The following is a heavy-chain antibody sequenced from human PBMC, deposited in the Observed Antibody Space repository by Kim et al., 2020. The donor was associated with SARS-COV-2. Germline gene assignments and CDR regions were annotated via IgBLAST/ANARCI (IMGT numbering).Heavy chain of an antibody. J-gene: IGHJ3*02. Sequence: AQKFQGRVTMTRDTSTSTVYMELSSLRSEDTAVYYCARGVGASSDAFDIWGQGTMVTVSS. V-gene: IGHV1-46*01. CDR3: ARGVGASSDAFDI. D-gene: IGHD1-26*01.